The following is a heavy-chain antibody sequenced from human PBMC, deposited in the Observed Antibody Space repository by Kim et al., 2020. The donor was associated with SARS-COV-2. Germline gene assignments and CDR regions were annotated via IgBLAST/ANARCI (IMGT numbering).Heavy chain of an antibody. Sequence: GGSLRLSCAASGSTFSSYGMHWVRQAPGKGLEWVSVISFDGSNKHYADSVKGRFTISRDNSKNTLYLQMNSLRAEDTAVYYCAKADYYYGSGTNYGMDV. CDR3: AKADYYYGSGTNYGMDV. J-gene: IGHJ6*01. D-gene: IGHD3-10*01. CDR2: ISFDGSNK. CDR1: GSTFSSYG. V-gene: IGHV3-30*18.